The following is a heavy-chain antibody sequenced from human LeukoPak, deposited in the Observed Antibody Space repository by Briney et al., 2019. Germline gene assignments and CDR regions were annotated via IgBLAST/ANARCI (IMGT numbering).Heavy chain of an antibody. D-gene: IGHD5-12*01. Sequence: GGSLRLSCAASGFTVSSNYMSWVRQAPGKGLEWVSVIYSGGSTYYADSVKGRFTISRDNSKNTLYLQMNSLRAEDTAVYYCAISGYDRYYFDYWGQGTLVTVSS. CDR1: GFTVSSNY. J-gene: IGHJ4*02. CDR3: AISGYDRYYFDY. V-gene: IGHV3-66*01. CDR2: IYSGGST.